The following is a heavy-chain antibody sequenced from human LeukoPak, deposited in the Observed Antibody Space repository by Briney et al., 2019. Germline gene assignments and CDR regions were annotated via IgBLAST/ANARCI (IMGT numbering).Heavy chain of an antibody. CDR1: GGSISSGGYS. V-gene: IGHV4-30-2*01. CDR2: IYHSGST. CDR3: ARGHGDYGYYYYGMDA. J-gene: IGHJ6*02. D-gene: IGHD4-17*01. Sequence: SQTLSLTCAVSGGSISSGGYSWSWIRQPPGKGLEWIGYIYHSGSTYYNPSLKSRVTISVDRSKNQFSLKLSSVTAADTAVYYCARGHGDYGYYYYGMDAWGQGTTVTVSS.